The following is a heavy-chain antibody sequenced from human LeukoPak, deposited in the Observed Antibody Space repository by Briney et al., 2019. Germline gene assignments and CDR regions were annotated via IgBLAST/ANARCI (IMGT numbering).Heavy chain of an antibody. CDR1: GGSLTSYY. Sequence: SQTLSLTCTVSGGSLTSYYWSWIRQPPGKGLEWIGYIYYSGSTYYNPSLKSRVTISVDTSKNQFSLKLSSVTAADTAVYYCARDGPHYYYGMDVWGQGTTVTVSS. J-gene: IGHJ6*02. CDR2: IYYSGST. V-gene: IGHV4-30-4*01. CDR3: ARDGPHYYYGMDV.